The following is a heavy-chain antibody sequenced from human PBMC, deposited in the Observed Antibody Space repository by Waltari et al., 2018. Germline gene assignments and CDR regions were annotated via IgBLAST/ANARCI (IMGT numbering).Heavy chain of an antibody. J-gene: IGHJ4*02. CDR1: GYTLTELS. V-gene: IGHV1-24*01. D-gene: IGHD6-19*01. Sequence: QVQLVQSGAEGKKPGASVKVSCKVSGYTLTELSMDRVRRAPGKGLEWMGGCNPDDGETIYAQKFQGRVTMTEDTSTDTAYMGLSSLRSEDTAVYYCATGGIAVAGTELNWGQGTLVTVSS. CDR3: ATGGIAVAGTELN. CDR2: CNPDDGET.